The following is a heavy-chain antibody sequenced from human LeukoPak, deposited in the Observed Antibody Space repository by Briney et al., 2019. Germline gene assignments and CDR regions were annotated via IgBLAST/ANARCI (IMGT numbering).Heavy chain of an antibody. V-gene: IGHV3-33*01. CDR3: AREHNYYDTSGYYHASTCFDY. D-gene: IGHD3-22*01. CDR1: GFTFSSYG. Sequence: PGRSLRLSCAVSGFTFSSYGMHWVRQAPGKGLEWVALIWYNGSKKYYADAVKGRFTISRDNSKNTLYPQMDSLRAEDTAVYYCAREHNYYDTSGYYHASTCFDYWGQGTRVTVSS. CDR2: IWYNGSKK. J-gene: IGHJ4*02.